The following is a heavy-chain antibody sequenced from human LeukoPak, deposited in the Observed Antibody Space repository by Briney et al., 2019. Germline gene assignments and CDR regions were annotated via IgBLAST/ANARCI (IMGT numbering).Heavy chain of an antibody. CDR1: GGSFSGYY. J-gene: IGHJ5*02. D-gene: IGHD4-17*01. CDR2: INHSGST. V-gene: IGHV4-34*01. CDR3: ARMGKTVTTHRSLGWFDP. Sequence: SETLSLTCAVYGGSFSGYYWSWIRQPPGKGLEWIGEINHSGSTNYNPSLKSRVTISVDTSKNQFSLKLSSVTAADTAVYYCARMGKTVTTHRSLGWFDPWGQGTLVTISS.